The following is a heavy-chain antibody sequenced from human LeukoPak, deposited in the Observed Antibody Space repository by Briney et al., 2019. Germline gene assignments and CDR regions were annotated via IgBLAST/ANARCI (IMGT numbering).Heavy chain of an antibody. J-gene: IGHJ4*02. CDR1: GGTFSSYA. CDR2: IIPIFGTA. CDR3: ARDGSYSSGWYIRTSFDY. Sequence: SVKVSCKASGGTFSSYAISWVRQAPGQGLEWMGGIIPIFGTANYAQKFQGRVTITAEKSTSTAYMELSSLRSEDTAVYYCARDGSYSSGWYIRTSFDYWGQGTLVTVSS. V-gene: IGHV1-69*06. D-gene: IGHD6-19*01.